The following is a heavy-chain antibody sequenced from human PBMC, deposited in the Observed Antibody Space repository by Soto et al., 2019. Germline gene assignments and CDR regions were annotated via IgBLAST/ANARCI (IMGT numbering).Heavy chain of an antibody. CDR2: IKQDGSEK. CDR1: GFTFSSYW. J-gene: IGHJ6*02. V-gene: IGHV3-7*05. Sequence: GGSLRLSCAASGFTFSSYWMSWVRQAPGKGLEWVANIKQDGSEKYYVDSVKGRFTISRDNAKNSLYLQMNSLRAEDTAVYYCAREQRAGYNGNDINYYYYYGMDFWGQGTTVTVSS. D-gene: IGHD1-20*01. CDR3: AREQRAGYNGNDINYYYYYGMDF.